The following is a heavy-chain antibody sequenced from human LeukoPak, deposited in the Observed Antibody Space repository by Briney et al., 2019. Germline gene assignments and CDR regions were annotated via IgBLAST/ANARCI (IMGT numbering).Heavy chain of an antibody. CDR3: ARHLFNGDWTPLFDY. V-gene: IGHV4-4*09. Sequence: SETLSLTCTVSGGSISSYYWSWIRQPPGKGQEWIGYIYTSGSTNYNLSLKSRVTISVDTSKNQFSLKLSSVTAADTAVYYCARHLFNGDWTPLFDYWGQGTLVTVSS. CDR1: GGSISSYY. CDR2: IYTSGST. J-gene: IGHJ4*02. D-gene: IGHD4-17*01.